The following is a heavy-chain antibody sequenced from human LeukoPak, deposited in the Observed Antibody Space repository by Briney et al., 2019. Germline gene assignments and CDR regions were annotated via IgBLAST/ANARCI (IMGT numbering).Heavy chain of an antibody. CDR1: GFTFSSYG. CDR3: AKDHGGIAI. CDR2: ISYDGSNI. V-gene: IGHV3-30*18. D-gene: IGHD6-13*01. J-gene: IGHJ3*02. Sequence: GGSLRLSCAASGFTFSSYGMHWVRQAPGKGLEWVAVISYDGSNIYYADSVKGRFTISRDNSKNTLYLQMNSLRAEDTAVYYCAKDHGGIAIWGQGTMVTVSS.